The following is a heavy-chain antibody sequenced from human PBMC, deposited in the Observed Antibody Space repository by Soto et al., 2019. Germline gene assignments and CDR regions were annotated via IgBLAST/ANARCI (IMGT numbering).Heavy chain of an antibody. CDR3: ARVCMVRGVIRNSYYYYGMDV. CDR1: GYTVTSYC. Sequence: ASVKVSCKASGYTVTSYCISWVRQAPGQGLEWMGWISAYNGNTNYAQKLQGRVTMTTDTSTSTAYMELRSLRSDDTAVYYCARVCMVRGVIRNSYYYYGMDVWGQGTTVTVS. J-gene: IGHJ6*02. V-gene: IGHV1-18*01. D-gene: IGHD3-10*01. CDR2: ISAYNGNT.